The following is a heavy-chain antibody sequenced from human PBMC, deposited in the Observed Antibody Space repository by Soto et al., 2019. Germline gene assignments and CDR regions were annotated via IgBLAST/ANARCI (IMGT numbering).Heavy chain of an antibody. D-gene: IGHD3-3*01. J-gene: IGHJ6*02. CDR3: ARVGCNFWSRYHDSGMDG. Sequence: QVRLVQSGSEVKKPGSSVKVSCEASGGTFSSYAVTWVRQVPGPGLEWMGGIIPIVTTPNYAQKIQGRLTISADKSTSTSSMELRSMRSEDTGFYYCARVGCNFWSRYHDSGMDGWGQGTTVIVSS. V-gene: IGHV1-69*06. CDR2: IIPIVTTP. CDR1: GGTFSSYA.